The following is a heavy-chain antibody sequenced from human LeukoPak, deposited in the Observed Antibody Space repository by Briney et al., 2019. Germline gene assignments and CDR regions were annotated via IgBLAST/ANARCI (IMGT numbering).Heavy chain of an antibody. J-gene: IGHJ4*02. CDR2: IYHSRST. D-gene: IGHD3-10*01. Sequence: SGTLSLTCAVSGGSISSSNWWSWVRQPPGKGLEWIGVIYHSRSTNYNPSLKSRLTISVDKSKNQFSLKLSSVTAADTAVYYCARVGEYYYGSGCYYLDYWGQGTRDTVSS. V-gene: IGHV4-4*02. CDR3: ARVGEYYYGSGCYYLDY. CDR1: GGSISSSNW.